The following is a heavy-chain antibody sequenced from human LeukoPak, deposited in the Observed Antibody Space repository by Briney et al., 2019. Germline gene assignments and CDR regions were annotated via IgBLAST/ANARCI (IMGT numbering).Heavy chain of an antibody. CDR3: ALTPPYGSGSYYRDY. J-gene: IGHJ4*02. CDR1: GFTFSSYA. V-gene: IGHV3-23*01. CDR2: ISGSGGST. D-gene: IGHD3-10*01. Sequence: GSLRLSCAASGFTFSSYAMSWVRQAPGKGLEWVSAISGSGGSTYYADSVKGRFAISRDNSKNTLYLQMNSLRAEDTAVYYCALTPPYGSGSYYRDYWGQGTLVTVSS.